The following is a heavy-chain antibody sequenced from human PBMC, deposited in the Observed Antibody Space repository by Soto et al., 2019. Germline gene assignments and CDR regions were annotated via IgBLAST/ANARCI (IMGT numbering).Heavy chain of an antibody. J-gene: IGHJ6*02. CDR1: GFTFSDHY. V-gene: IGHV3-72*01. CDR2: IKNKANSYTT. CDR3: HRQEATYDYYGMDV. Sequence: GWSLRLSCAASGFTFSDHYMDWVRQAPGKGLEWVGRIKNKANSYTTQYAASVKGRFTISRDDSKNSLYLHMNSLKTEDTAVYYCHRQEATYDYYGMDVWGQGTTVTVS.